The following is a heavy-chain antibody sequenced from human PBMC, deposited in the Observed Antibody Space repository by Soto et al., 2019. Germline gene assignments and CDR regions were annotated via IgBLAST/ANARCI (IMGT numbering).Heavy chain of an antibody. D-gene: IGHD6-6*01. V-gene: IGHV4-31*03. J-gene: IGHJ5*02. CDR2: IYYSGST. CDR1: GGSISSGGYY. CDR3: ARAGHSSSSEGANWFDP. Sequence: QVQLQESGPGLVKPSQTLSLTCTVSGGSISSGGYYWSWIRQHPGKGLEWIGYIYYSGSTYFNPSRKSRLTLSVDTSKNQFSLQLSSVTAADTAVYYCARAGHSSSSEGANWFDPWGQGTLVTVSS.